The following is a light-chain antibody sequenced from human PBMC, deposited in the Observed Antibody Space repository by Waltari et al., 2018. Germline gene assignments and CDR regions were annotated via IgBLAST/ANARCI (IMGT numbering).Light chain of an antibody. J-gene: IGKJ1*01. CDR2: AAS. CDR3: QQSYSTWT. Sequence: DIQMTQSPSSLSASVGDRVTITCRASQNINSFLNWYQQTPGRAPKLLIYAASSLHSGVPSRFSGSGSGTDYTLTISSLQPEDFATYYCQQSYSTWTSGHGTKVEI. V-gene: IGKV1-39*01. CDR1: QNINSF.